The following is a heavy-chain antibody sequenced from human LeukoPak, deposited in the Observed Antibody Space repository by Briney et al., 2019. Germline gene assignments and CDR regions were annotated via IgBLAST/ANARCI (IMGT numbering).Heavy chain of an antibody. CDR3: AREFGHCYGDNCFYFFDT. J-gene: IGHJ4*02. CDR1: GYTLTNYN. CDR2: INTYKGDT. Sequence: VASVKVSCKASGYTLTNYNISWVRQAPGQGLEWMGWINTYKGDTLYAQKLQGRVTMTADTSTNTAYMELRSLRFDDTAVYYCAREFGHCYGDNCFYFFDTWGQGSRVTVSS. V-gene: IGHV1-18*01. D-gene: IGHD4-23*01.